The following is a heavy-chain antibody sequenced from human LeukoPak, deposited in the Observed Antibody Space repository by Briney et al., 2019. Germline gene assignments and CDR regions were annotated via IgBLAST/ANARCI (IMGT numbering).Heavy chain of an antibody. CDR1: GGSVSSNDYY. V-gene: IGHV4-39*01. CDR3: ATLWSGQNWFDP. Sequence: PSETLSLTCTISGGSVSSNDYYWGWIRQPPGRGLEWIGTIHYSGSTYYKASLKSRVTISIDTSKKQFSLKLSSVTAADTAVYYCATLWSGQNWFDPWGQGTLVTVSS. CDR2: IHYSGST. D-gene: IGHD3-3*01. J-gene: IGHJ5*02.